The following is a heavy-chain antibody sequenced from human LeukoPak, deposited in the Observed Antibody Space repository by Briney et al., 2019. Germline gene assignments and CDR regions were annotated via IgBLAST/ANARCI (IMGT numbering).Heavy chain of an antibody. V-gene: IGHV1-18*01. CDR1: GYTFTSYG. Sequence: ASVKVSCKASGYTFTSYGISWVRQAPGQGLEWMGWISAYNGNTNYARKLQGRVTMTTDTSTSTAYMELRSLRSDDTAVYYCAREWWRRRDGYKTFDYWGQGTLVTVSS. J-gene: IGHJ4*02. CDR3: AREWWRRRDGYKTFDY. D-gene: IGHD5-24*01. CDR2: ISAYNGNT.